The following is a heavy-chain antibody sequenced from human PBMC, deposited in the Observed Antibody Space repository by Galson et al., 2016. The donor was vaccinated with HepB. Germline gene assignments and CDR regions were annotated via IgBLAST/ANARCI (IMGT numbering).Heavy chain of an antibody. CDR3: AREFSEYYFDS. J-gene: IGHJ4*02. CDR2: MWFDGSNI. Sequence: LRLSCAASGFTFSSYGMHWLRQTPGKGLEWVTFMWFDGSNIKYADSVKGRFTISRDNSKNTLYLQMNSLRAEDTAVYYCAREFSEYYFDSWGQGTLVTVSS. V-gene: IGHV3-33*01. CDR1: GFTFSSYG.